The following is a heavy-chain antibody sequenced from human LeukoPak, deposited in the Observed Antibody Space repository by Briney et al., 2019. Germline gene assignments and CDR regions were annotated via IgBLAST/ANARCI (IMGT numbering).Heavy chain of an antibody. D-gene: IGHD3-9*01. CDR3: ARDQADILTGYYKPGAFDY. CDR1: GFTFSSYE. V-gene: IGHV3-48*03. J-gene: IGHJ4*02. CDR2: ISSSGSTI. Sequence: PGGSLRLSCAASGFTFSSYEMNWVRQAPGKGLEWVSYISSSGSTIYYADSVEGRFTISRDNAKNSLYLQMNSLRAEDTAVYYCARDQADILTGYYKPGAFDYWGQGTLVTVSS.